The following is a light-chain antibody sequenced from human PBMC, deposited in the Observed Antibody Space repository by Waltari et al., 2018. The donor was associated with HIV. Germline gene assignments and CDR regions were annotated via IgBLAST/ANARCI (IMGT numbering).Light chain of an antibody. CDR1: RSISSL. CDR2: KAS. V-gene: IGKV1-5*03. J-gene: IGKJ1*01. CDR3: HHYYTPMWT. Sequence: DIQMPPSPSTLSAFVGARVTITCRASRSISSLLAWYQQKPGKAPNLLIYKASSLESGVPSRFSGSGSGTEFTLTNASLQPDDFATYYCHHYYTPMWTFGQGTKVEIK.